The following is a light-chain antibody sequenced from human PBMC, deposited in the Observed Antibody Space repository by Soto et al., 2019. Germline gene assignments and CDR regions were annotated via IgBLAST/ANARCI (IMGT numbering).Light chain of an antibody. J-gene: IGLJ2*01. CDR1: SSDVGNYNR. CDR2: EVS. Sequence: QSALTQPPSVSGSPGQSVTISCAGTSSDVGNYNRVSWYQQPPGTAPKLMIYEVSKRPSGVPDRFSGSKSGNTASLTISGLQAEDEADYYCSSYTSISTLVFGGGTKLTVL. CDR3: SSYTSISTLV. V-gene: IGLV2-18*02.